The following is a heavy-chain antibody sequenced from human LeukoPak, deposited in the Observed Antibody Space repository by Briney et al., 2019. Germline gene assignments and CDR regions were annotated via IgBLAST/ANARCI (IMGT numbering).Heavy chain of an antibody. CDR3: ARVGDFLSFDH. CDR1: GFTFSDHY. V-gene: IGHV3-72*01. Sequence: GAPRLSCAASGFTFSDHYMDWVRQAPGKGLEWVGRIRNEANRYTTEYAASVKGRFIISRDDSKNSVFLQVNSLKTEDTAVYHCARVGDFLSFDHWGQGTLVTVSS. CDR2: IRNEANRYTT. J-gene: IGHJ4*02.